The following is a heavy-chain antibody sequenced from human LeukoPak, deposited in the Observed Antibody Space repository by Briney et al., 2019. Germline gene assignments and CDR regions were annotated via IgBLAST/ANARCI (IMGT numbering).Heavy chain of an antibody. CDR2: IIPVFGTA. CDR3: AIVVIAYGGVYAFDI. J-gene: IGHJ3*02. V-gene: IGHV1-69*13. Sequence: SVKVSCKASGGTFSSYAISWVRQAPGQGLEWMGGIIPVFGTANYAQKFQGRVTITADESTSTAYMELSSLRSEDTAVYYCAIVVIAYGGVYAFDIWGQGTMVTVSS. CDR1: GGTFSSYA. D-gene: IGHD2-21*01.